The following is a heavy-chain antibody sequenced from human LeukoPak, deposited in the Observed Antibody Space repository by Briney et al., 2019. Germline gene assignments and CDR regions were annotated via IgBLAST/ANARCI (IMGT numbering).Heavy chain of an antibody. V-gene: IGHV1-69*02. J-gene: IGHJ4*02. CDR3: ARHSSRGHYYDFDF. CDR1: GNTLITHY. CDR2: IVPVIGVA. Sequence: SVKVSCKAPGNTLITHYISWVRQAPGQGLEWVGRIVPVIGVATYAQSLQGRVIITADRSTNTAYMELSSLRFEDSAVYFCARHSSRGHYYDFDFWGQGSLVTVSS. D-gene: IGHD3-22*01.